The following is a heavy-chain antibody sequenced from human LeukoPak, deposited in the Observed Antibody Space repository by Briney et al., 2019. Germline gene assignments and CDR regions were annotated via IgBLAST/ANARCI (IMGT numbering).Heavy chain of an antibody. D-gene: IGHD2-15*01. V-gene: IGHV3-48*01. CDR1: GFTFSTYS. J-gene: IGHJ4*02. CDR3: AKESQRYCSGGSCSYVDY. CDR2: ISSTSSTK. Sequence: PGGSLRLSCAASGFTFSTYSMNWVRQTPGKGLEWVSYISSTSSTKYYADSVKGRFTISRDNSKNTLYLQMNSLRAEDTAVYYCAKESQRYCSGGSCSYVDYWGQGTLVTVSS.